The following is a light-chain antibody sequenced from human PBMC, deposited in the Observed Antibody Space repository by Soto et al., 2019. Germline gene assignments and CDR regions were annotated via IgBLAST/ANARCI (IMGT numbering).Light chain of an antibody. CDR3: GTWDSSLSVVV. J-gene: IGLJ2*01. CDR2: DND. V-gene: IGLV1-51*01. Sequence: QSVLTQPPSVSAAPGQKVTISCSGRNSNIGNKDVSWYQLFPGTAHKLLIYDNDRRPSGIPDRFSASKSGTLATLAITGLQTGDEADYYCGTWDSSLSVVVFGGGTKLTVL. CDR1: NSNIGNKD.